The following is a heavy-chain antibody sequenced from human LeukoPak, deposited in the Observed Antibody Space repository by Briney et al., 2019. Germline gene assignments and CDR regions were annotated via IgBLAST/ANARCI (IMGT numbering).Heavy chain of an antibody. J-gene: IGHJ4*02. V-gene: IGHV3-9*01. CDR2: INWNTGSI. D-gene: IGHD2-2*01. CDR1: GFTFADYA. CDR3: AKDMAAGYCSSTSCYPFDY. Sequence: GRSLRLSCAASGFTFADYAMHWVRQAPGKGLEWVSGINWNTGSIGYADSVKGRFTISRDNAKNSLYLQMNSLRTEDTALYYCAKDMAAGYCSSTSCYPFDYWGQGTLVTVSS.